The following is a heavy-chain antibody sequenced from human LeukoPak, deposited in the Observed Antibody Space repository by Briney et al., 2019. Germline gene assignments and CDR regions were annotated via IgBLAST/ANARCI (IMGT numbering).Heavy chain of an antibody. CDR2: IIGDGGAT. J-gene: IGHJ4*02. CDR1: EFTFSSYA. V-gene: IGHV3-23*01. CDR3: VKEKAYASGPFDY. Sequence: GGSLRLSCATSEFTFSSYAMSWVRQAPGKGLEWVSSIIGDGGATHYADSVKGRFTISRDNSKNALYLRMNSLRAEDTAVYYCVKEKAYASGPFDYWGQGTLVTVSS. D-gene: IGHD2-21*01.